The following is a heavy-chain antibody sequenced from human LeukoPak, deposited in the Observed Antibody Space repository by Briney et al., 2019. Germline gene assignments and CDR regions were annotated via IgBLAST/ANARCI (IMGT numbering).Heavy chain of an antibody. CDR1: GYTFTSYG. Sequence: GASVKVSCKASGYTFTSYGISWVRQAPGQGLEWMGWISAYNGNTNYAQKLQGRVTMTTDTSTSTAYMELRSLRSDDTAVYYCARALSNYYDSSGSWAGATSEDAFDIWGQGTMVTVSS. CDR3: ARALSNYYDSSGSWAGATSEDAFDI. D-gene: IGHD3-22*01. CDR2: ISAYNGNT. V-gene: IGHV1-18*01. J-gene: IGHJ3*02.